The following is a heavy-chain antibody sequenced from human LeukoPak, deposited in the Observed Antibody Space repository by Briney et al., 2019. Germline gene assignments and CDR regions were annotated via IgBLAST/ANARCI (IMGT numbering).Heavy chain of an antibody. J-gene: IGHJ4*02. CDR2: MYYSGST. D-gene: IGHD4-17*01. V-gene: IGHV4-59*01. Sequence: SETLSLTCTVSGGSISSYYWSWIRQPPGKGLEWIGYMYYSGSTNYNPSLKSRVIISLDTSKNQFSLKVSSVTAADTAVYYCARTPLTRATVTTGPWYFDYWGQGTLVTVSA. CDR1: GGSISSYY. CDR3: ARTPLTRATVTTGPWYFDY.